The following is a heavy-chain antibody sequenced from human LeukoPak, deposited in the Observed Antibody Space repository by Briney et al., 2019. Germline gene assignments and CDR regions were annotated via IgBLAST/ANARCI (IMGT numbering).Heavy chain of an antibody. CDR3: AREIHYYDSSGYYSAHDY. V-gene: IGHV4-61*02. D-gene: IGHD3-22*01. J-gene: IGHJ4*02. CDR2: IYTSGST. CDR1: GGSISSGSYY. Sequence: RPSETLSLTCTVSGGSISSGSYYWSWIRQPAGKGLEWIGRIYTSGSTNYNPSLKSRVTISVDTSKNQFSLKLSSVTAADTAVYYCAREIHYYDSSGYYSAHDYWGQGTLVTVSS.